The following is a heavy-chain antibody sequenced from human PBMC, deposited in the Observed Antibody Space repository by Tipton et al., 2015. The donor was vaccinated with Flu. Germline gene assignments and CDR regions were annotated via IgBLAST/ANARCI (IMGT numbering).Heavy chain of an antibody. CDR3: VRQPYLGDYGGYFDY. Sequence: QLAQSGAEVKKPGESLKISCKGSGYSFTSYWIGWVRQMPGKGLEWMGIIYPGDSDTRYSPSFQGQVTISADKSISTAYLQWSSLKASDTAMYYCVRQPYLGDYGGYFDYWGQGTLVTVSS. CDR1: GYSFTSYW. J-gene: IGHJ4*02. V-gene: IGHV5-51*01. D-gene: IGHD4-17*01. CDR2: IYPGDSDT.